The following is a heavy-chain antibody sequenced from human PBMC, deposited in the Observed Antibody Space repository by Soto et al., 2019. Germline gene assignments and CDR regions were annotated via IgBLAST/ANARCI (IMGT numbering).Heavy chain of an antibody. Sequence: QLQLQESGPGLVKPSETLSLTCTVSGGSISSSSYYWGWIRQPPGKGLEWIGSIYYSGSTYYNPSLNSRVTISVDTSKNQFSLKLSSVTAADTAVYYCARPYGDREYNWFDPWGQGTLVTVSS. CDR3: ARPYGDREYNWFDP. CDR1: GGSISSSSYY. D-gene: IGHD4-17*01. J-gene: IGHJ5*02. CDR2: IYYSGST. V-gene: IGHV4-39*01.